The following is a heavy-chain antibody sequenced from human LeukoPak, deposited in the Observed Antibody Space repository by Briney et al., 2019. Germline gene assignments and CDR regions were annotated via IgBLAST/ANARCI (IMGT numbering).Heavy chain of an antibody. D-gene: IGHD2-21*02. CDR2: ISSSGSTI. J-gene: IGHJ4*02. CDR3: AGPAYCGGNCYYLPDY. CDR1: GFTFSSYA. Sequence: GGSLRLSCVVSGFTFSSYAMSWVRQAPGKGLEWVSYISSSGSTIYYADSVKGRFTISRDNAKNSLYLQMNSLRAEDTAVYYCAGPAYCGGNCYYLPDYWGQGTLVTVSS. V-gene: IGHV3-48*04.